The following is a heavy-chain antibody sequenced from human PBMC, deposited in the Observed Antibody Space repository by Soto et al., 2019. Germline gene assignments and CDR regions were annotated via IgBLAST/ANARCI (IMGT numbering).Heavy chain of an antibody. CDR2: TGSGTGPG. D-gene: IGHD1-26*01. V-gene: IGHV1-69*01. CDR3: AGRPRGCFFSFLCS. CDR1: GGSLSTNP. J-gene: IGHJ5*02. Sequence: QVQLVQSGTEVKKPGSSVKVSCKASGGSLSTNPISWVRQAPGQGLEWMGGTGSGTGPGNHAQKFQGRLKVTADQSTSTVYMELNNPSSEEKGVFFFAGRPRGCFFSFLCSLGQGTVVNVSS.